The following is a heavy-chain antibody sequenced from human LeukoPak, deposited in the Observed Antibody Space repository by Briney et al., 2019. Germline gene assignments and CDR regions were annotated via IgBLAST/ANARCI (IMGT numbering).Heavy chain of an antibody. CDR3: ARDRVAAAGTYNYYYGMDV. CDR1: GYTFTNFD. J-gene: IGHJ6*02. D-gene: IGHD6-13*01. Sequence: ASVKVSCKASGYTFTNFDINWVRQATGQGLEWMGWMNPNTGNAGYAQTFQDRVTITWDASISTAYMDLSSLRSEDTAVYYCARDRVAAAGTYNYYYGMDVWGQGTTVTVSS. V-gene: IGHV1-8*02. CDR2: MNPNTGNA.